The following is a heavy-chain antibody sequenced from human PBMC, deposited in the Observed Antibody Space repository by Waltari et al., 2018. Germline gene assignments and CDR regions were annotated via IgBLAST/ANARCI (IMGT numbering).Heavy chain of an antibody. CDR1: GFTFSTYW. D-gene: IGHD3-10*01. Sequence: EVQLVESGGGLVQPGGSLTLSCAASGFTFSTYWMTWVRQTPGKGREWVANIGYDRGEKVYVDSVKGRFIVSKDNAKNSLYLQMNSLRAEDTAVYYCARGAGLIWFGEADPRRFDYWGQGTQVTVSS. V-gene: IGHV3-7*01. J-gene: IGHJ4*02. CDR3: ARGAGLIWFGEADPRRFDY. CDR2: IGYDRGEK.